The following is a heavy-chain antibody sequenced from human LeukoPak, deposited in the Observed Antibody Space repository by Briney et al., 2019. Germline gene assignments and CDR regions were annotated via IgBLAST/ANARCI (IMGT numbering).Heavy chain of an antibody. D-gene: IGHD6-13*01. CDR1: GFTFSSYE. Sequence: GGSLRLSCAASGFTFSSYEMNWVRQAPGKGLEWVSYISSTGRTIFYADSVKGRFTVSRDNARNSLYLQMNSLRAEDTAIYYCARVIISAAGSSYNWFGPWGQGTLVTVSS. V-gene: IGHV3-48*03. J-gene: IGHJ5*02. CDR3: ARVIISAAGSSYNWFGP. CDR2: ISSTGRTI.